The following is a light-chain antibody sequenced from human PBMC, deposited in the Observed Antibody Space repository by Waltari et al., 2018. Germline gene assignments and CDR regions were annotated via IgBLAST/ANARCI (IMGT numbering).Light chain of an antibody. Sequence: DIQMTQSPSYLSASVGDRVTITCRASQSISSYLNWYHQKPGKAPKLLIYAASSLQSGVPSRFSGSGSWTDFTLTISSLQPEDFATYYCQQSYSTPRTFGQGTKVEIK. CDR1: QSISSY. J-gene: IGKJ1*01. V-gene: IGKV1-39*01. CDR3: QQSYSTPRT. CDR2: AAS.